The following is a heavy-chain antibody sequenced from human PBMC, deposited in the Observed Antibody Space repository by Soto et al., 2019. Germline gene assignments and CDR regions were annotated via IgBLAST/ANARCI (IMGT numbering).Heavy chain of an antibody. CDR2: IIPIFGTA. J-gene: IGHJ5*02. V-gene: IGHV1-69*13. CDR3: ASDRSNVLVGSVVVHWSDP. Sequence: SVKVSCKASGGTFSSYAISWVRQAPGQGLEWMGGIIPIFGTANYAQKFQGRVTITADESTSTAYMELSSLRSEDTAVYYCASDRSNVLVGSVVVHWSDPWGQGTLVTVSS. CDR1: GGTFSSYA. D-gene: IGHD3-10*02.